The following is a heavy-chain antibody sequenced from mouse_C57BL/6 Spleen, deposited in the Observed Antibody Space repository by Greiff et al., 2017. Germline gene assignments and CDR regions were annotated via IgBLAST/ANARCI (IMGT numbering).Heavy chain of an antibody. CDR1: GYTFTSYW. D-gene: IGHD1-1*01. J-gene: IGHJ4*01. Sequence: QVQLQQPGAELVMPGASVKLSCKASGYTFTSYWMHWVKQRPGQGLEWIGEIDPSDSYTNYNQKFKGKSTLTVDKSSSTAYMQLSSLTSEDSAVYYCARWDYGSTYYYAMDYWGPGTSVTVSS. CDR3: ARWDYGSTYYYAMDY. V-gene: IGHV1-69*01. CDR2: IDPSDSYT.